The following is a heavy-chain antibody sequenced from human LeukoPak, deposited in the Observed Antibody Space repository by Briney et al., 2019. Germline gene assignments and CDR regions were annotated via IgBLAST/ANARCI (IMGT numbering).Heavy chain of an antibody. Sequence: AGSLRLSCVASGFTFSNYWMHWVRQSPGKGLVWVSRIYVDGRTTNYADSVKGRFTISRNNAKNTVYLEMNSLSVEDTATYYCIRDFRSADLWGQGTLVTVTS. V-gene: IGHV3-74*01. CDR1: GFTFSNYW. CDR3: IRDFRSADL. CDR2: IYVDGRTT. J-gene: IGHJ5*02.